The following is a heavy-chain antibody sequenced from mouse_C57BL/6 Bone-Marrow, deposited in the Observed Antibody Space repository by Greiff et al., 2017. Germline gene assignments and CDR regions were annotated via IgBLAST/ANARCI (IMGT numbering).Heavy chain of an antibody. CDR2: IDPENGDT. CDR1: GFNIKDDY. Sequence: EVQLQQSGAELVRPGASVKLSCTASGFNIKDDYMHWVKQRPEQGLEWIGWIDPENGDTEYASKFQGKATITADTSSNTAYLQLSSLTSEDTAVYYCTTNYDRMDYWGQGTSVTVSS. D-gene: IGHD2-4*01. J-gene: IGHJ4*01. V-gene: IGHV14-4*01. CDR3: TTNYDRMDY.